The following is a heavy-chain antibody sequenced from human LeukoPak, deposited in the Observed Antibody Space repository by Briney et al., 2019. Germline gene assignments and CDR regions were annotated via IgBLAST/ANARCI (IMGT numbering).Heavy chain of an antibody. J-gene: IGHJ5*02. V-gene: IGHV4-38-2*01. Sequence: PSETLSLTCAVSGYSISSGYYWGWIRQPPGKGLEWIGSIYHSGSTYYHPSLKSRVTISVDTSKNQFSLKLSSVTAADTAVYYCARTVLRYFDWLSQGWFDPWGQGTLVTVSS. CDR1: GYSISSGYY. D-gene: IGHD3-9*01. CDR3: ARTVLRYFDWLSQGWFDP. CDR2: IYHSGST.